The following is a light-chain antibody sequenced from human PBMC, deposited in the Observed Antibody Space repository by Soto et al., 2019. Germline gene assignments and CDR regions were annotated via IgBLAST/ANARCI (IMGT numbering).Light chain of an antibody. Sequence: QSALAQPASVSVPPGQSITISCTGTSSDIGTYNVVSWYQQHPGKAPKVMIYEATKRPSGVSNRFSGSKSGNTASLTISGLQAEDEADYYCSSYAGSSTYVFGTGTKVTVL. CDR3: SSYAGSSTYV. J-gene: IGLJ1*01. V-gene: IGLV2-23*01. CDR1: SSDIGTYNV. CDR2: EAT.